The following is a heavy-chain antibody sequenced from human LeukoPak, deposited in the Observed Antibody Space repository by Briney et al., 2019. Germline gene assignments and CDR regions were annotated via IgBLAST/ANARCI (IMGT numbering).Heavy chain of an antibody. J-gene: IGHJ4*02. CDR3: AKTTYDSSGNDY. V-gene: IGHV3-21*01. CDR1: GFTFSSYS. Sequence: GGSLRLSCAASGFTFSSYSMNWVRQAPGKVLEWVSSISSSSSYIYYADSVKGRFTISRDNAKNSLYLQMNSLRAEDTAVYYCAKTTYDSSGNDYWGQGTLVTVSS. D-gene: IGHD3-22*01. CDR2: ISSSSSYI.